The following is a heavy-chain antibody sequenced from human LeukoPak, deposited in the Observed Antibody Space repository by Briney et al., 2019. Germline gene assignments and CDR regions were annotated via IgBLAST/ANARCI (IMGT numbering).Heavy chain of an antibody. CDR3: ARDQDYGDYVVAFDI. Sequence: GSLRLSCAASGFTFSSYNMNWVRQPPGKGLEWIGSIYYSGSTYYNPSLKSRVTISVDTSKNQFSLKLSSVTAADTAVYYCARDQDYGDYVVAFDIWGQGTMVTVSS. CDR2: IYYSGST. J-gene: IGHJ3*02. CDR1: GFTFSSYN. D-gene: IGHD4-17*01. V-gene: IGHV4-39*07.